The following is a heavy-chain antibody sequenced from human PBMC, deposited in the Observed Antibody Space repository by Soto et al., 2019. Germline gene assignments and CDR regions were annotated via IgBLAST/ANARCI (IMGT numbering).Heavy chain of an antibody. Sequence: GGSLRLSCAASGFTFSSYGMHWVRQAPGKGLEWVAVIWYDGSNKYYADSVKGRFTISRDNSKNTLYLQMNSLRAEDTAVYYCARVKARSGSYFFDYWGQGTLVTVSS. J-gene: IGHJ4*02. V-gene: IGHV3-33*01. D-gene: IGHD1-26*01. CDR1: GFTFSSYG. CDR2: IWYDGSNK. CDR3: ARVKARSGSYFFDY.